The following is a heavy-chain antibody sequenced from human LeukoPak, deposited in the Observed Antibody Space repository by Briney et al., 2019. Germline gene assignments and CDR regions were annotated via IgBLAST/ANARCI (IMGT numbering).Heavy chain of an antibody. CDR3: ARDAMFDYGDYGDFDY. J-gene: IGHJ4*02. CDR2: ISAYNGNT. V-gene: IGHV1-18*01. Sequence: ASVKVTCKASGYTFTSYGISWVRQAPGQGLEWMGWISAYNGNTNYAQKLQGRVTMTTDTSTSTAYMELRSLRSDDTAVYYCARDAMFDYGDYGDFDYWGQGTLVTVSS. CDR1: GYTFTSYG. D-gene: IGHD4-17*01.